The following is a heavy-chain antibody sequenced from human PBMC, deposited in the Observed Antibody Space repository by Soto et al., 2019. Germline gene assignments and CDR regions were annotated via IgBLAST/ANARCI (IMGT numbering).Heavy chain of an antibody. Sequence: EVQLLESGGGLVQPGGSLRLSCAASGFTFSSYAMSWVRQAPGKGLEWVSAISGSGGSTYYADSVKGRFTTSRDNSKNTLYLQMNSLRAEDTAVYYCAKDYGDYLDPGYWGQGTLVTVSS. J-gene: IGHJ4*02. V-gene: IGHV3-23*01. D-gene: IGHD4-17*01. CDR2: ISGSGGST. CDR3: AKDYGDYLDPGY. CDR1: GFTFSSYA.